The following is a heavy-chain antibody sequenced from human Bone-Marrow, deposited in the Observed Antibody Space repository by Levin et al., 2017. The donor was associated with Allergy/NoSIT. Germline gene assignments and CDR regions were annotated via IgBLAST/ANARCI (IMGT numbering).Heavy chain of an antibody. CDR1: GFSLRNSGVG. Sequence: SGPTLVKNTQTLTLTCTFSGFSLRNSGVGVGWIRQPPGKALEWVALIYWDDDKRYSPSLKSKLTIIKDTSTNQVVLTMTNMDPVDTATDYCEHRRTGGYGGNEGACDYWGKGTLVTVSS. CDR3: EHRRTGGYGGNEGACDY. CDR2: IYWDDDK. J-gene: IGHJ4*02. D-gene: IGHD4-23*01. V-gene: IGHV2-5*02.